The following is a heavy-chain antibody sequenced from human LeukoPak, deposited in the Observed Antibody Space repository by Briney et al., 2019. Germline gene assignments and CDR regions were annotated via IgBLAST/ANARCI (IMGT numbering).Heavy chain of an antibody. J-gene: IGHJ6*02. CDR1: GGIVSSYA. V-gene: IGHV1-69*13. CDR3: AKGQRQTTVVTYYYYYYGMDV. D-gene: IGHD4-23*01. CDR2: IIPIFGTA. Sequence: SEKVSCKASGGIVSSYAICGVRQATGQWLEWMGGIIPIFGTANYAQKFQGRVTITADESTSTAYMELSSLRSEDTAVYYCAKGQRQTTVVTYYYYYYGMDVWGQGTTVTVSS.